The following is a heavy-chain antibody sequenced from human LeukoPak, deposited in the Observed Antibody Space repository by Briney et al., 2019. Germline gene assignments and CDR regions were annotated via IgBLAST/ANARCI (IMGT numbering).Heavy chain of an antibody. J-gene: IGHJ1*01. V-gene: IGHV1-69*13. Sequence: ASVKVSCKASGGTFSSYAISWVRQAPGQGLEWMGWIIPIFGTANYAQKFQGRVTITADESTSTAYMELSSLISEDTAVYYCARGVTYYYDSSGYYYPANEYFQHWGQGTLVTVSS. CDR3: ARGVTYYYDSSGYYYPANEYFQH. D-gene: IGHD3-22*01. CDR2: IIPIFGTA. CDR1: GGTFSSYA.